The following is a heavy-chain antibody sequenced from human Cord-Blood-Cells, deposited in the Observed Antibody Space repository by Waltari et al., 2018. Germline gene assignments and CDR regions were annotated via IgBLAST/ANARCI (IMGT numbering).Heavy chain of an antibody. D-gene: IGHD3-9*01. CDR1: GGSFSGYY. CDR2: INHSGRT. CDR3: ARYGLRYNYYYYGMDV. J-gene: IGHJ6*02. V-gene: IGHV4-34*01. Sequence: QVQLQQWGAGLLKPSETLSLTCAVYGGSFSGYYWSWIRQPPGKGLEWIGEINHSGRTTYSPSRKSRVTISVDTSKTQFSLKLSSVTAADTAVYYCARYGLRYNYYYYGMDVWGQGTTVTVSS.